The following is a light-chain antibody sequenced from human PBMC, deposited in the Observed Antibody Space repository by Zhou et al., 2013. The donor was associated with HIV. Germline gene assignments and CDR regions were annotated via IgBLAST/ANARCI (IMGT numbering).Light chain of an antibody. Sequence: DIQMTQSPSSLSASVGDRVTITCRASQGIRNDLDWYQQKPGKAPKRLIYYASSLQTGVPSRFSGSGSGTEFTLTISSLQLEDFATYYCQYYDYEFYTFGQGTKLEIK. CDR1: QGIRND. CDR2: YAS. J-gene: IGKJ2*01. CDR3: QYYDYEFYT. V-gene: IGKV1-17*01.